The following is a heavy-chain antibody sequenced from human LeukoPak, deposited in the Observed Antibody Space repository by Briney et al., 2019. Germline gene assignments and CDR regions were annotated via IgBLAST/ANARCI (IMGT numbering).Heavy chain of an antibody. Sequence: MASETLSLTCAVYGGSFSGYYGSWIRQPPGKGLEWIAEINHSGETNYNPSLKSRVTISVDTSKNQYSLRLSSVTAADTAVYYCARPLSIFGVVNDAFDIWGQGTMVTVSS. CDR1: GGSFSGYY. J-gene: IGHJ3*02. CDR3: ARPLSIFGVVNDAFDI. D-gene: IGHD3-3*01. CDR2: INHSGET. V-gene: IGHV4-34*01.